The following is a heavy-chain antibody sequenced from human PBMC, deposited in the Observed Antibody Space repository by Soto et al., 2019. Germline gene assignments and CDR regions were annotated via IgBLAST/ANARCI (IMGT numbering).Heavy chain of an antibody. V-gene: IGHV4-30-4*01. D-gene: IGHD1-1*01. CDR3: ARYCELERPSNWFDP. CDR1: GGSISSGDYY. J-gene: IGHJ5*02. Sequence: QVQLQESGPGLVKPSQTLSLTCTVSGGSISSGDYYWSWIRQPPGKGLEWIGYIYYSGSTYYNPSLKSRFTISVDTSKNQFSLKLSSVTAADTAVYYCARYCELERPSNWFDPWGQGTLVTVSS. CDR2: IYYSGST.